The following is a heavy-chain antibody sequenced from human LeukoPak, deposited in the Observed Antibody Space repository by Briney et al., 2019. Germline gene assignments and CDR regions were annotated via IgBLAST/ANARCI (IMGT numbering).Heavy chain of an antibody. CDR3: ARDSRSRYRTHFDY. J-gene: IGHJ4*02. CDR2: ISSSSSYI. D-gene: IGHD1-1*01. Sequence: GGSLRLSCAASGFTFSSYSMNWVRQAPGKGLEWVSSISSSSSYIYYADSVKGRFTISRDNAKNSLYLQMNSLRAEDTAVYYCARDSRSRYRTHFDYWGQGTLVTVSS. V-gene: IGHV3-21*01. CDR1: GFTFSSYS.